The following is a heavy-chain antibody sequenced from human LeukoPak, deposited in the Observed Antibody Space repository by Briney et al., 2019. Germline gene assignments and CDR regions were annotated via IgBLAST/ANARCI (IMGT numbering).Heavy chain of an antibody. CDR2: INPIGGST. V-gene: IGHV1-46*01. CDR1: GYTFTSYY. D-gene: IGHD2-15*01. Sequence: SVKVSCKASGYTFTSYYMHWVRQAPGQGRDWMGIINPIGGSTNYAQKFQGRITNTTDTAINTAFPELSSRNSCDPARFYCARAGGGSWFDPWGQGTLVTVSS. J-gene: IGHJ5*02. CDR3: ARAGGGSWFDP.